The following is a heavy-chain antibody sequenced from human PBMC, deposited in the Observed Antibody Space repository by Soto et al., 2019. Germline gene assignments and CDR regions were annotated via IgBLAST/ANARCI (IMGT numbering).Heavy chain of an antibody. CDR3: AKAPGGAYYYGMDV. D-gene: IGHD3-10*01. CDR2: ISGSGGST. Sequence: EVQLLESGGGLVQPGGSLRLSCAASGFTFSSYAMSWVRQAPGKGLEWVSAISGSGGSTYYADSVKGRFTISRDNSXNTLYLQMNSLRAEDTAVYYCAKAPGGAYYYGMDVWGQGTTVTVSS. J-gene: IGHJ6*02. V-gene: IGHV3-23*01. CDR1: GFTFSSYA.